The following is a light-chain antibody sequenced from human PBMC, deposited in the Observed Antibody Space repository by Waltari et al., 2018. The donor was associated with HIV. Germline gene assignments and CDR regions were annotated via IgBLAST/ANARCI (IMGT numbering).Light chain of an antibody. V-gene: IGLV2-23*02. CDR2: EVT. CDR1: SSDSWSYSL. CDR3: CSYAGNPYV. Sequence: QSALTQPASVSGSPAQSITIPCTGTSSDSWSYSLVSLYQQHPGKAPKLRIYEVTKRPSGVSNRFSGSKSGNTASLTISGLQAEDEADYYCCSYAGNPYVFGTGTKVTVL. J-gene: IGLJ1*01.